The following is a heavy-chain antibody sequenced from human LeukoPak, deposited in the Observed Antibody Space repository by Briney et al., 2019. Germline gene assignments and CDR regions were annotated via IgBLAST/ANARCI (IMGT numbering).Heavy chain of an antibody. CDR3: ARTDIVVVPAACWFDP. D-gene: IGHD2-2*01. Sequence: IYYSGSTNCNPSLKSRVTISVDTSKNQFSLKLSSVTAADTAVYYCARTDIVVVPAACWFDPWGQGTLVTVSS. J-gene: IGHJ5*02. V-gene: IGHV4-59*01. CDR2: IYYSGST.